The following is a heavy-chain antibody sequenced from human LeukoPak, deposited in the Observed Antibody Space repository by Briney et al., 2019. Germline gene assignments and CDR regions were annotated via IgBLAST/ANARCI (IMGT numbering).Heavy chain of an antibody. CDR3: ARDPNGNHRPYYFDY. V-gene: IGHV3-20*04. CDR1: GFTFDDYG. J-gene: IGHJ4*02. D-gene: IGHD4-23*01. CDR2: INWNGGST. Sequence: SGGSLRLSCAASGFTFDDYGMSWVRQAPGKGLEWVSGINWNGGSTGYADSVKGRFTISRDNAKNSLYLQMNSLRAEDTALYYCARDPNGNHRPYYFDYWAREPWSPSPQ.